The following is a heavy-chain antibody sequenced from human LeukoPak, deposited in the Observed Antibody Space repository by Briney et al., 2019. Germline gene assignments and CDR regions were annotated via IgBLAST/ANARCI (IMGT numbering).Heavy chain of an antibody. CDR2: ISSYNGNT. J-gene: IGHJ4*02. CDR1: GYTFTSYG. D-gene: IGHD6-6*01. CDR3: ARGAAPRGVTDD. Sequence: APVNVSCKASGYTFTSYGISWVRQAPGQGLEWMGWISSYNGNTNYAQKIQGRVTMTTGTSTSTAYMELRSLRSDDTAVYYCARGAAPRGVTDDWGQGTLVTVSS. V-gene: IGHV1-18*01.